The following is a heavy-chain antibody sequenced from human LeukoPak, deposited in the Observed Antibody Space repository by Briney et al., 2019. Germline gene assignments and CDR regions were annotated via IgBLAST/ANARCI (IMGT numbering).Heavy chain of an antibody. Sequence: PGGSLRLSCAASGFTFSSYCMHWVRQAPGKGLVWVSRINLDGSSTRYADSVKGRFTISRDNAKNTLYLQMNSLRAEDTAVYYCARDVRVPFDYWGQGTLVTVSS. CDR2: INLDGSST. V-gene: IGHV3-74*01. CDR1: GFTFSSYC. J-gene: IGHJ4*02. CDR3: ARDVRVPFDY. D-gene: IGHD2-2*01.